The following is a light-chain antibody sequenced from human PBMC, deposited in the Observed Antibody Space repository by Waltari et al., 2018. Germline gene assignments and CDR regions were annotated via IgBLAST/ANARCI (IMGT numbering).Light chain of an antibody. CDR3: QSYDSNNHGV. CDR1: SGSIASNF. J-gene: IGLJ3*02. CDR2: EDY. Sequence: NFMLTQPHSVSESPGKTVTISCTRHSGSIASNFFQWFPQRPGSSPTTVIYEDYQRPSGVPDRFSGSIDSSSNSASLTISGLKTEDEADYYCQSYDSNNHGVFGGGTKLTVL. V-gene: IGLV6-57*01.